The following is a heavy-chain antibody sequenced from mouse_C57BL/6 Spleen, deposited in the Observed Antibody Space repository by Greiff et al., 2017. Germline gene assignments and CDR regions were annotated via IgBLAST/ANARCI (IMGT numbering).Heavy chain of an antibody. CDR2: ISYDGSN. D-gene: IGHD2-12*01. J-gene: IGHJ2*01. Sequence: EVKLLESGPGLVKPSQSLSLTCSVTGYSITSGYYWNWIRQFPGNKLEWMGYISYDGSNNYNPSLKNRISITRDTSKNQFFLKLNSVTTEDTATYYCARGYSLDYWGQGTTLTVSS. V-gene: IGHV3-6*01. CDR1: GYSITSGYY. CDR3: ARGYSLDY.